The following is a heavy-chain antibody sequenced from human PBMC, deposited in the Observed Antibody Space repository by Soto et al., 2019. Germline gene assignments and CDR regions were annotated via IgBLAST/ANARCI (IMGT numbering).Heavy chain of an antibody. D-gene: IGHD6-13*01. CDR1: EGTCNSYA. CDR3: ASGASRWYPYFFDS. V-gene: IGHV1-69*01. J-gene: IGHJ4*02. CDR2: IIPYYNTL. Sequence: QAQVVQSGAEVRKPGSSVKLSCKASEGTCNSYAIAWVRQAPGQGLEWMGGIIPYYNTLNYAQKFQDRVTITADDSTNTVYMELSSLRSDDTAVHFCASGASRWYPYFFDSWAQGTLVTVSS.